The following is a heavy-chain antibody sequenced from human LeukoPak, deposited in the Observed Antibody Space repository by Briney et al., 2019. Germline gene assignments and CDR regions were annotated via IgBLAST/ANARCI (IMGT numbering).Heavy chain of an antibody. Sequence: PGRSLRLSCAASGFTFSSYAMSWVRQAPGKGLEWVSSISGGGGVTYYADSVKGRFTISRDNSKNTVYLQMNSLRAEDTAVYYCAKDPRVATIEIFDYWGQGTLVTVSS. V-gene: IGHV3-23*01. CDR2: ISGGGGVT. J-gene: IGHJ4*02. D-gene: IGHD5-12*01. CDR1: GFTFSSYA. CDR3: AKDPRVATIEIFDY.